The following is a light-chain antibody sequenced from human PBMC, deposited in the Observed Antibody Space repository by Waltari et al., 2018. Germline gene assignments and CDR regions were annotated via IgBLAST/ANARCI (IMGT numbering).Light chain of an antibody. J-gene: IGLJ2*01. Sequence: QSALTQPRPVSGSPGQSVTISCTGTSSDVGGYNYVSWYQQHPGKAPKLMIYEVSKRPSGVPDRFSGSKSGNTASLTISGLQAEDEADYYCCSYAGSYTVVFGGGTKLTVL. CDR1: SSDVGGYNY. CDR2: EVS. V-gene: IGLV2-11*01. CDR3: CSYAGSYTVV.